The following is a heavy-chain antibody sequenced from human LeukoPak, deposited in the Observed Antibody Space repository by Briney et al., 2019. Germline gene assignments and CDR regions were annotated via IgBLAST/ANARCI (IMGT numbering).Heavy chain of an antibody. J-gene: IGHJ4*02. V-gene: IGHV4-39*01. Sequence: SETLSLTCIVSGGSFSSSSYYWGWIRQPPGKGLEWIGNIYYSGSTYYNPSLKSRVTISVDTSKNQFSLKLSSVTAADTAVYYCARLGYSYGSLNFDYWGQGTLVTVSS. CDR3: ARLGYSYGSLNFDY. D-gene: IGHD5-18*01. CDR2: IYYSGST. CDR1: GGSFSSSSYY.